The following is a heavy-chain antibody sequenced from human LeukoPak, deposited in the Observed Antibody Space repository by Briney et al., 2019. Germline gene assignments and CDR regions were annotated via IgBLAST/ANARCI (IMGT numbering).Heavy chain of an antibody. CDR3: ARDINYHYDSSGYNDYFDY. D-gene: IGHD3-22*01. V-gene: IGHV1-18*01. J-gene: IGHJ4*02. CDR2: ISAYNGNT. Sequence: ASVKVSCKASGYTFTNYGMSWVRQAPGQGLEWMGWISAYNGNTKYAQRLQGRGTMTTDTSTSTAYMELRSLRSDDTAVYYCARDINYHYDSSGYNDYFDYWGQGTLVTVSS. CDR1: GYTFTNYG.